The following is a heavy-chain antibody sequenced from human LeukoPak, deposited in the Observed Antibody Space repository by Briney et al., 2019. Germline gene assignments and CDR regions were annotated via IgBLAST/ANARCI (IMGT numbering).Heavy chain of an antibody. Sequence: GGSLRLSCAASGFTFSSYGMHWVRQAPGKGLEWVAVISYDGSNKYYADSVKGRFTISRDNSKNTLYLQMNSLRAEDTAVYYCAKEVASGGYYYYYGMDVWGQGTTVTVSS. V-gene: IGHV3-30*18. J-gene: IGHJ6*02. CDR2: ISYDGSNK. D-gene: IGHD3-16*01. CDR3: AKEVASGGYYYYYGMDV. CDR1: GFTFSSYG.